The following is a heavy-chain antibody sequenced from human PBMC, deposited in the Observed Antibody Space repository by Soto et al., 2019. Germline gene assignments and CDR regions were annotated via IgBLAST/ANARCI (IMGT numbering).Heavy chain of an antibody. CDR2: ISGSGGST. CDR3: AKGIAAAGTFDY. J-gene: IGHJ4*02. CDR1: GFTFSGDA. V-gene: IGHV3-23*01. D-gene: IGHD6-13*01. Sequence: GGSLRLSCAASGFTFSGDAMGWVRQAPGKGLEWVSAISGSGGSTYYADSVKGRFTISRDNSKNTLYLQMNSLRAEDTAVYYCAKGIAAAGTFDYWGQGTLVTVSS.